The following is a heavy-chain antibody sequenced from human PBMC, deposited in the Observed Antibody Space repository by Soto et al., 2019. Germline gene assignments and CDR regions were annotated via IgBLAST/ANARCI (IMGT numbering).Heavy chain of an antibody. CDR3: AGGGVRGVITRARDYYGMDV. CDR1: GYSFTSYW. D-gene: IGHD3-10*01. J-gene: IGHJ6*02. CDR2: IYPGDSDT. V-gene: IGHV5-51*01. Sequence: GESLKISCKGSGYSFTSYWTGWVRQMPGKGLEWMGIIYPGDSDTRYSPSFQGQVTISADKCINTAYLQWSSLKASDTAMYYCAGGGVRGVITRARDYYGMDVWGQGTTVTVSS.